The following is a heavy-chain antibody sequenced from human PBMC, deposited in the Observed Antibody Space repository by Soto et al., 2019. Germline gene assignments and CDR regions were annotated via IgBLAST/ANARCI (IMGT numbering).Heavy chain of an antibody. V-gene: IGHV1-18*01. D-gene: IGHD4-4*01. Sequence: QVQLVQSGAEVKKPGASVKVSCKASGYTFTSYGISWVRQAPGQGLEWMGWISAYNGNTNYAQKLQGTVTMTTDTPTSTASMELRSLRSDDTAVYYCARVWADHVYSNYELAVWGQGPTVTVSS. J-gene: IGHJ6*02. CDR3: ARVWADHVYSNYELAV. CDR2: ISAYNGNT. CDR1: GYTFTSYG.